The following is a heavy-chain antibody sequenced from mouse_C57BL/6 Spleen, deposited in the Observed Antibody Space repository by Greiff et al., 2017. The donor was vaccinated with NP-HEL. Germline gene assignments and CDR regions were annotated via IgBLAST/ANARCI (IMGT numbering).Heavy chain of an antibody. J-gene: IGHJ1*03. CDR2: INPNNGGT. D-gene: IGHD2-1*01. V-gene: IGHV1-18*01. CDR3: ARGNYWYFDV. Sequence: EVQLQQSGPELVKPGASVKIPCKASGYTFTDYNMDWVKQSHGKSLEWIGDINPNNGGTIYNQKFKGKATLIVDKSSSTAYMELRSLTSEDTAVYYCARGNYWYFDVWGTGTTVTVSS. CDR1: GYTFTDYN.